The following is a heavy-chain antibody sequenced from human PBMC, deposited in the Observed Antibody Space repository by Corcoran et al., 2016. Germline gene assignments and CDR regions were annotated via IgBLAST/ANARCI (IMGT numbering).Heavy chain of an antibody. J-gene: IGHJ6*02. CDR3: ARVNEFWSGYRLGVPTSLNYYYGMDV. CDR1: GFTFSSYW. D-gene: IGHD3-3*01. V-gene: IGHV3-74*01. Sequence: EVQLVESGGGLVQPGGSLRLSCAASGFTFSSYWMHWVRQAPGKGLVWVSRINSDGSSTSYADSVKGRFTISRDNAKNTLYLQMNSLRAEDTAVYCGARVNEFWSGYRLGVPTSLNYYYGMDVWGQGTTVTVSS. CDR2: INSDGSST.